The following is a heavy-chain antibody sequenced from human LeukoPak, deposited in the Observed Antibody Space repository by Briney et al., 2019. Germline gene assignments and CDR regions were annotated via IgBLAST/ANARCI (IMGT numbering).Heavy chain of an antibody. CDR1: GGSINSYY. D-gene: IGHD5-24*01. CDR3: ARIRDGYNYVDY. Sequence: PSETLSLTCTVSGGSINSYYWSWIQQPPGKGLEWIGYIYYSGYTNYNPSLKSRVTISVDTSKNQFSLRLSSVTAADTAVYYCARIRDGYNYVDYWGQGTLVTVSS. CDR2: IYYSGYT. J-gene: IGHJ4*02. V-gene: IGHV4-59*01.